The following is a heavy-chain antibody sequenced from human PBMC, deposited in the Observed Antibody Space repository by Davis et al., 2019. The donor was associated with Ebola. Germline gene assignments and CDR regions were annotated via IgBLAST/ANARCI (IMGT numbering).Heavy chain of an antibody. Sequence: SETLSLTCSVSGYSISNGYYWGWIRQPPGKGLEWIGNVHPSGSTYYNPSLKSRITILIDTSKNHLSLKMMSVTAADTAVYYCARDGGLVNWFDPCGQGTLVTVSS. CDR3: ARDGGLVNWFDP. V-gene: IGHV4-38-2*02. CDR2: VHPSGST. CDR1: GYSISNGYY. J-gene: IGHJ5*02. D-gene: IGHD4-23*01.